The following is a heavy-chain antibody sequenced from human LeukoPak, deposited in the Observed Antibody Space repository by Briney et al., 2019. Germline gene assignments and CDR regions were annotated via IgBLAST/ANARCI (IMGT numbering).Heavy chain of an antibody. V-gene: IGHV1-69*13. D-gene: IGHD3-22*01. CDR3: ARAITHYDRSAFDI. J-gene: IGHJ3*02. CDR1: GGTFSSYA. CDR2: IIPIFGTA. Sequence: SVKVSCKASGGTFSSYAISWVRQAPGQGLEWMGGIIPIFGTANYAQKFQGRVTITADESTSTAYMELSSLRSEDTAVYYCARAITHYDRSAFDIWGQGTMVTVSS.